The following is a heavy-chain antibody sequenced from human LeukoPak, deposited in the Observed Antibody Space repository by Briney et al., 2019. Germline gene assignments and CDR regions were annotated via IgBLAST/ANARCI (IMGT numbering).Heavy chain of an antibody. V-gene: IGHV3-30*18. Sequence: GRSLRLSCAASGFTFSSYGMHWVRQAPGKGLEWVAVISYDGSNKYYADSVKGRFTISRDNSKNTLYLQMNSLRAEDTAVYYCAKGLLRDGSGSPNHWGQGTLVTVSS. J-gene: IGHJ5*02. D-gene: IGHD3-10*01. CDR3: AKGLLRDGSGSPNH. CDR1: GFTFSSYG. CDR2: ISYDGSNK.